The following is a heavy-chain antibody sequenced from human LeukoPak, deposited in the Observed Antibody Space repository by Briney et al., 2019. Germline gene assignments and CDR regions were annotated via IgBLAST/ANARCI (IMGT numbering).Heavy chain of an antibody. J-gene: IGHJ4*02. CDR1: GYTFTSYY. V-gene: IGHV1-46*01. Sequence: AASVKVSCKASGYTFTSYYMHWVRQAPGQGLEWMGIINPSGGSTSYAQKFQGRVTMTRDMSTSTVYMELSSLRSEDTAVYYCARDCSSTSCYGWPLFDYWGQGTLVTVSS. CDR2: INPSGGST. CDR3: ARDCSSTSCYGWPLFDY. D-gene: IGHD2-2*01.